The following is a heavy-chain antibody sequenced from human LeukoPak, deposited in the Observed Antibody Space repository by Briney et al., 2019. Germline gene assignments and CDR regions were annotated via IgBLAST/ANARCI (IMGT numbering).Heavy chain of an antibody. V-gene: IGHV3-48*01. Sequence: GGSLRLSCAASGFTFSSYSMNWVRQAPGEGLEWVSYISSSSSTIYYTDSVKGRFTISRDNAKNSLYLQMNSLRAEDTAVYYCARSGITVSYNWFDPWGQGTLVIVSS. CDR1: GFTFSSYS. CDR3: ARSGITVSYNWFDP. CDR2: ISSSSSTI. D-gene: IGHD1-20*01. J-gene: IGHJ5*02.